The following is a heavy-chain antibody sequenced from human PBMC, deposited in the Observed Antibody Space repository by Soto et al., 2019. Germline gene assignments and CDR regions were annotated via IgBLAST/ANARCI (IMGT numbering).Heavy chain of an antibody. J-gene: IGHJ2*01. CDR2: IKQDGSKK. Sequence: EVQLVESGGGLVQPGGSLRLSCAASGFTFSSYWMTWVRQAPGKGLEWVTNIKQDGSKKYYVDSVQGRFTISRDNAKNSLYLQMNSLRAEDTAVYYCAKRVWYFDLWGRGTLVTVSS. CDR3: AKRVWYFDL. V-gene: IGHV3-7*01. CDR1: GFTFSSYW.